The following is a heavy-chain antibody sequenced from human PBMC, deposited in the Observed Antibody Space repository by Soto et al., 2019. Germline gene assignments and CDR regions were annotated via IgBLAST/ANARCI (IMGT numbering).Heavy chain of an antibody. CDR2: ISYDGSNK. CDR1: GFTFGSYG. V-gene: IGHV3-30*03. Sequence: VQLVESGGGVVQPGRSLRHSCAASGFTFGSYGMHWVRQAPGKGLEWVAVISYDGSNKYYADSVKGRFTISRDNSKNTLYLQMNSLRAEDTAVYYCAPWFGAFDYWGQGTLVTVSS. D-gene: IGHD3-10*01. CDR3: APWFGAFDY. J-gene: IGHJ4*02.